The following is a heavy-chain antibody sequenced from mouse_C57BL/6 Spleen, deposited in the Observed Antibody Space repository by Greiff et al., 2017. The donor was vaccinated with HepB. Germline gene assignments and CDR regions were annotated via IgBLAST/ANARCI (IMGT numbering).Heavy chain of an antibody. V-gene: IGHV1-82*01. CDR2: IYPGDGGT. Sequence: QVQLQQSGPELVKPGASVKISCKASGYAFSSSWMNWVKQRPGKGLEWIGRIYPGDGGTNYNGKFKGKATLTADKSSSTAYMQLSSLTSEDSAVYFCAYYRGYDRGMDYWGQGTSVTVSS. D-gene: IGHD2-14*01. CDR1: GYAFSSSW. CDR3: AYYRGYDRGMDY. J-gene: IGHJ4*01.